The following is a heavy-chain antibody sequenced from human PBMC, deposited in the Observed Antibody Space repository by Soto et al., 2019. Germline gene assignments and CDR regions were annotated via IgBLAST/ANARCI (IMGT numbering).Heavy chain of an antibody. CDR2: INAGNGNT. Sequence: GASVKVSCKASGYTFTSYAMHWVRQAPGQRLEWMGWINAGNGNTKYSQKFQGRVTMTRNTSISTAYMELSSLRSEDTAVHYCARERTYFGDYWGQGTLVTVSS. V-gene: IGHV1-3*01. CDR3: ARERTYFGDY. D-gene: IGHD3-9*01. CDR1: GYTFTSYA. J-gene: IGHJ4*02.